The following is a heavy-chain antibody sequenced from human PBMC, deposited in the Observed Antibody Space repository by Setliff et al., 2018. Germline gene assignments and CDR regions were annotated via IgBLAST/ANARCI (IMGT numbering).Heavy chain of an antibody. CDR2: MYSSGST. Sequence: PSETLSLTCTVSGGPINSDRYYWGWIRQPPGKGLEWIGSMYSSGSTYYNPSLKSRVTISVDTSQNQFSLKLSSVTAADTAAYYCACHPRVTIFGVVAFDYWGQGILVIVSS. CDR1: GGPINSDRYY. J-gene: IGHJ4*02. CDR3: ACHPRVTIFGVVAFDY. V-gene: IGHV4-39*01. D-gene: IGHD3-3*01.